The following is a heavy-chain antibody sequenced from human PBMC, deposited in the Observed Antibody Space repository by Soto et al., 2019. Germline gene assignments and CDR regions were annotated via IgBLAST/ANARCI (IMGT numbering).Heavy chain of an antibody. J-gene: IGHJ6*02. CDR2: IWSDGSRT. CDR3: AGEPKGGAYDMDV. Sequence: QVHLVESGGGVVQPGTSLRLSCAASGLTFSTYDMHWVRQAPGKGLEWVALIWSDGSRTFYADSVKGRFTISRDNSKNTLYLQMHSLRAEDTAVYYCAGEPKGGAYDMDVWGQGPTVTVSS. D-gene: IGHD3-16*01. CDR1: GLTFSTYD. V-gene: IGHV3-33*01.